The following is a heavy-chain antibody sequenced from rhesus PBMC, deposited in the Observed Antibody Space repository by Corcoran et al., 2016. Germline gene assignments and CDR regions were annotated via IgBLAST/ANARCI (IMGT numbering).Heavy chain of an antibody. Sequence: QVQLQESGPGLVKPSETLSLTCAVSGGSFRSYWWGWVRQPPGKGLEWIGSIYGRSGSTEYNPSLKSRATISRDTSKNQFSLKLSSVTAADTAVYYCARDPGYSSGWFDYWGQGVLVTVSS. CDR2: IYGRSGST. V-gene: IGHV4-160*01. CDR1: GGSFRSYW. D-gene: IGHD6-31*01. J-gene: IGHJ4*01. CDR3: ARDPGYSSGWFDY.